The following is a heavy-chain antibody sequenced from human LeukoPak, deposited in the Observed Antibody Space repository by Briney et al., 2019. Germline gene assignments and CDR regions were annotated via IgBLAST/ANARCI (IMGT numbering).Heavy chain of an antibody. V-gene: IGHV3-23*01. CDR1: GFAFSSYA. J-gene: IGHJ4*02. Sequence: AGGSLRLSCAASGFAFSSYAMSWVRQAPGKGLEWVSGINGSGDNTYYADSVKGRFTISRDNSKNTLYVQVNSLGTEDTAAYYCAKGSFYDSSCSFYFDYWGQGTLVTVSS. CDR2: INGSGDNT. CDR3: AKGSFYDSSCSFYFDY. D-gene: IGHD3-22*01.